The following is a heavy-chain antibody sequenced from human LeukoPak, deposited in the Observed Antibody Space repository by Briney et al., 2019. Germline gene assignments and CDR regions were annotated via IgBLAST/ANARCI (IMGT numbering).Heavy chain of an antibody. CDR1: GFTFSSYG. CDR2: IRYDGSNK. J-gene: IGHJ4*02. V-gene: IGHV3-30*02. D-gene: IGHD6-19*01. Sequence: GGSLRLSCAASGFTFSSYGMHWVRQAPGKGLEWVAFIRYDGSNKYYADSVKGRFTISRDNSKNTLYLQMNSLRAEDTAVYYCAKDNTIGAVAGIDGCYFDYWGQGTLVTVSS. CDR3: AKDNTIGAVAGIDGCYFDY.